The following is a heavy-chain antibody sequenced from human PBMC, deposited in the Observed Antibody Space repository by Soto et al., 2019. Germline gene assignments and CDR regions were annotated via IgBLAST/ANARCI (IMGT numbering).Heavy chain of an antibody. V-gene: IGHV3-33*01. Sequence: QVQLVESGGGVVQPGRSLRLSCAASGFTFSSYGMHWVRQAPGKGLEWVAVIWYDGSNKYYADSVKGRFTISRDNSKTTLYLQMSSLRAEDTAVYYCASAVLLYYCSGMDVWGQGTTVTVSS. D-gene: IGHD2-15*01. J-gene: IGHJ6*02. CDR3: ASAVLLYYCSGMDV. CDR1: GFTFSSYG. CDR2: IWYDGSNK.